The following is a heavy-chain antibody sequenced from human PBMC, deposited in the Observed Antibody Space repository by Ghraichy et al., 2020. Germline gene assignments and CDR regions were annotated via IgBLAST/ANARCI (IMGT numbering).Heavy chain of an antibody. V-gene: IGHV3-33*01. CDR2: IWYDGSNK. Sequence: GGSLRLSCAASGFTFSSYGMHWVRQAPGKGLEWVAVIWYDGSNKYYADSVKGRFTISRDNSKNTLYLQMNSLRAEDTAVYYCARSPLNSRSFYYFDYWGQGTLVTVSS. CDR1: GFTFSSYG. J-gene: IGHJ4*02. D-gene: IGHD6-13*01. CDR3: ARSPLNSRSFYYFDY.